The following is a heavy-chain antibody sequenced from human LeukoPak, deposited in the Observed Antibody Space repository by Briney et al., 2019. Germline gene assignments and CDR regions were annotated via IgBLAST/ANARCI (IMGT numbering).Heavy chain of an antibody. CDR1: RFTFSNYG. Sequence: PGGSLRLSCAASRFTFSNYGMHWVRQAPGKGLEWVSAISSSGGSTYYADSVKGRFTISRDNSKNTLYLQMNSLRAEDTAVYYCARVLLWFGESNFDYWGQGTLVTVSS. J-gene: IGHJ4*02. D-gene: IGHD3-10*01. CDR3: ARVLLWFGESNFDY. CDR2: ISSSGGST. V-gene: IGHV3-23*01.